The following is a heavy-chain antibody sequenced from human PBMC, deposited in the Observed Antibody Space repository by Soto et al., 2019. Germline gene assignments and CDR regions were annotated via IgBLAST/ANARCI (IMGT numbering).Heavy chain of an antibody. Sequence: GGSLRLSCAASGFTFSSYGMHWVRQAPGKGLEWVAVISYDGSNKYYADSVKGRFTISRDNSKNTLYLQMNSLRAEDTAVYYCAKNGGRGSSSLYYYMDVWGKGTTVTVSS. CDR3: AKNGGRGSSSLYYYMDV. V-gene: IGHV3-30*18. J-gene: IGHJ6*03. CDR1: GFTFSSYG. CDR2: ISYDGSNK. D-gene: IGHD6-6*01.